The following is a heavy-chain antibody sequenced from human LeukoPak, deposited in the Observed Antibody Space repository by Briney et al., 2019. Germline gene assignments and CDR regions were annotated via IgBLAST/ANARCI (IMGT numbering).Heavy chain of an antibody. Sequence: PGGSLRLSCTVSGFTFGDYAMSWFRQAPGKGLEWVGFIRSKAYGGTTEYAASVKGRFTISRDDSKSIAYLQMNSLKTEDTAVYYCTRPYYGSGSYYDYFDYWGQGTLVTVSS. CDR3: TRPYYGSGSYYDYFDY. CDR2: IRSKAYGGTT. D-gene: IGHD3-10*01. V-gene: IGHV3-49*03. J-gene: IGHJ4*02. CDR1: GFTFGDYA.